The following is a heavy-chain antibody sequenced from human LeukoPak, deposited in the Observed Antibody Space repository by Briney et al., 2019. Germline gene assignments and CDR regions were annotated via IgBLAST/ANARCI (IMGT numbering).Heavy chain of an antibody. Sequence: GGSLRLSCAASGFTFSSYWMSWVRQAPGEGLEWVANIKQDGSEKYYVDSVKGRFTISRDNAKNSLYLQMNSLRAEDTAVYYCARDDPLRTFDYWGQGTLVTVSS. D-gene: IGHD1-14*01. CDR3: ARDDPLRTFDY. J-gene: IGHJ4*02. V-gene: IGHV3-7*01. CDR2: IKQDGSEK. CDR1: GFTFSSYW.